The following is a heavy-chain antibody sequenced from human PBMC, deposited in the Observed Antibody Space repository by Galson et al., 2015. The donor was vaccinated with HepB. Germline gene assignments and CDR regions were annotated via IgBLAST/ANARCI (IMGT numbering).Heavy chain of an antibody. J-gene: IGHJ4*02. CDR1: GFSFKNYA. CDR2: ITSTSDDT. CDR3: ARSLRGYSSFDY. D-gene: IGHD2-15*01. V-gene: IGHV3-23*01. Sequence: SLRLSCAASGFSFKNYAMHWVRQAPGKGLEWVSFITSTSDDTKYADSVKGRFTISRDDSKNTLYLQLNSLRVEDTAVYYCARSLRGYSSFDYWGQGTLITVSS.